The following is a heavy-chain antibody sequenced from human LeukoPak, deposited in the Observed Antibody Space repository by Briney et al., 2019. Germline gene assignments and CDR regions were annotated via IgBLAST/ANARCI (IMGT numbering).Heavy chain of an antibody. CDR2: IYYSGST. V-gene: IGHV4-39*01. J-gene: IGHJ3*02. D-gene: IGHD3-3*01. CDR1: GGSISSSSYY. Sequence: SETLSLTCTVSGGSISSSSYYWGWIRQPPGKGLEWIGSIYYSGSTYYNPSLKSRVTISVDTSKNQFSLKLSSVTAADTAVYYCARHLDYDFWSGYYSEDAFDIWGQGTMVTVSS. CDR3: ARHLDYDFWSGYYSEDAFDI.